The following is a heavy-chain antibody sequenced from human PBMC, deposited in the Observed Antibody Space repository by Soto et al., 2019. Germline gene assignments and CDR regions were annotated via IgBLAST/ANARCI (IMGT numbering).Heavy chain of an antibody. Sequence: EVQLVESGGRLVQPGGSLRLSCAASGFTVTSSHMTWVRQAPGKGLEWVSVVFIGGTTQYAASVKGRLTISIDKSENTMYLQMNSLRAEDTAVYYCARVGPYASGTYSFRHNRFDPWGQGTQVTVSP. J-gene: IGHJ5*02. CDR2: VFIGGTT. CDR3: ARVGPYASGTYSFRHNRFDP. D-gene: IGHD3-10*01. CDR1: GFTVTSSH. V-gene: IGHV3-53*01.